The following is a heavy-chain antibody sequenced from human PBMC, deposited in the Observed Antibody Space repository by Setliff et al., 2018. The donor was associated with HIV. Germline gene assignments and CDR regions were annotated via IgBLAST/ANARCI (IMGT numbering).Heavy chain of an antibody. CDR3: ARHHYNSFLYFDY. CDR1: GDSMSGYY. Sequence: SETLSLTCAVSGDSMSGYYWSWIRQSPGKKLEWIGYIHTSGSTNYNPSLKSRVTISLETSNDRFSLRLNSVTAADAAVYYCARHHYNSFLYFDYWGQGTLVTVSS. D-gene: IGHD1-20*01. CDR2: IHTSGST. V-gene: IGHV4-59*08. J-gene: IGHJ4*02.